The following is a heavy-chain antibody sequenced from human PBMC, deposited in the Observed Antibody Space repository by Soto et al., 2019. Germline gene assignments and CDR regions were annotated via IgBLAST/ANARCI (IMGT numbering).Heavy chain of an antibody. Sequence: SETLSLTCTVSGGSLSGYYWSWIRQPPGKGLEWIGDFYSSGSPHHNPSLKNRVSMSEDRSKNEFSLKLSSVTAADTAIYYCALEFYYDSSGIGFDSWAQGTLVTVSS. CDR3: ALEFYYDSSGIGFDS. V-gene: IGHV4-59*01. J-gene: IGHJ4*02. CDR1: GGSLSGYY. D-gene: IGHD3-22*01. CDR2: FYSSGSP.